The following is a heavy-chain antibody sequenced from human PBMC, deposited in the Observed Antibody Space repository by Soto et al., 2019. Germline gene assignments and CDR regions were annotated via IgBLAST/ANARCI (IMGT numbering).Heavy chain of an antibody. V-gene: IGHV1-18*01. Sequence: ASVKVSCKASGYTFTSYGISWVRQAPGQGLEWMGWISAYNGNTNYAQKLQGRVTMTTDTSTSTAYMELRSLRSDDTAVYYCARHGMTYGGPNWFDPWGQGTLVTVSS. J-gene: IGHJ5*02. D-gene: IGHD4-17*01. CDR3: ARHGMTYGGPNWFDP. CDR1: GYTFTSYG. CDR2: ISAYNGNT.